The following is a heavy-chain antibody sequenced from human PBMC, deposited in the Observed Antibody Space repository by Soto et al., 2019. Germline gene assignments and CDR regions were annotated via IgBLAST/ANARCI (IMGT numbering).Heavy chain of an antibody. D-gene: IGHD2-15*01. CDR3: ARIPYCSRGSCYSGWYFDL. V-gene: IGHV3-53*01. CDR1: GFTASSNY. Sequence: EVQLVESGGGLIQPGGSLRLSCAASGFTASSNYMTWVRQAPGKGLEWVSVIYSGGSTYYADFVKGRFTISRDNSKSTVYLQMNSLRAEDTAVYYCARIPYCSRGSCYSGWYFDLWGRGTLVTVSS. J-gene: IGHJ2*01. CDR2: IYSGGST.